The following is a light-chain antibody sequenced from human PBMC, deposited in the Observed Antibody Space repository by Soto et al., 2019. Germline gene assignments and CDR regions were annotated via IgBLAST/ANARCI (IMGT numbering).Light chain of an antibody. CDR2: GAS. Sequence: EIVLTQSPGTLSLSPGERATLSCRASQNVSRSLLAWYQQKPGQAPRPLISGASSRASGIPDRFSGSGSGTDFTLTISRLEPEDSAVYYCQSYGDSLFTFGPGTKVDIK. V-gene: IGKV3-20*01. J-gene: IGKJ3*01. CDR3: QSYGDSLFT. CDR1: QNVSRSL.